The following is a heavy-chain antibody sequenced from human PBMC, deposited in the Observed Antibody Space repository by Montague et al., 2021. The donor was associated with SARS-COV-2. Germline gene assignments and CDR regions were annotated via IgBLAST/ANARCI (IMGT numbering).Heavy chain of an antibody. CDR1: SGSISNYY. V-gene: IGHV4-59*08. D-gene: IGHD3-16*01. J-gene: IGHJ6*02. CDR3: ARCVQFAYGLDV. CDR2: IYHTEST. Sequence: SETLSLTCTVSSGSISNYYWSWIRQPPGKGLEWIGFIYHTESTNYNPSLESRVTISIDTSKSQFSLRVRSVTAADTAVYYCARCVQFAYGLDVWGQGTTVTISS.